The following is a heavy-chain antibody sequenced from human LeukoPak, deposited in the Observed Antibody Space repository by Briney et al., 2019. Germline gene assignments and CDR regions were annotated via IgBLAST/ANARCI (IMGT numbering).Heavy chain of an antibody. CDR2: IYYSGST. CDR1: GGSISSSSYY. CDR3: ARHSDGYVDAFDI. J-gene: IGHJ3*02. Sequence: SETLSLTCTVSGGSISSSSYYWGWIRQPPGKGLEWIGSIYYSGSTYYNPSLKSRVTISVDTSKNQFSLKLSSVTAADTAVYYCARHSDGYVDAFDIWGQGTMVTVSS. V-gene: IGHV4-39*01. D-gene: IGHD5-24*01.